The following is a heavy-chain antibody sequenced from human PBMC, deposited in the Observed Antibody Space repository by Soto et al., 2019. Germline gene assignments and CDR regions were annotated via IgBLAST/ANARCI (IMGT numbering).Heavy chain of an antibody. CDR1: GGSISSTSYY. CDR2: MYYSGST. Sequence: SETLSLTCTVSGGSISSTSYYWGWIRQPPGKGLEWIGSMYYSGSTYYNPSLKSRVTMSVDTSNNQFSQKLRSVTAADTAVYYCERSSYRAFRSLEWVDRLDCWGQGTQVTVSS. CDR3: ERSSYRAFRSLEWVDRLDC. J-gene: IGHJ4*02. D-gene: IGHD3-3*01. V-gene: IGHV4-39*01.